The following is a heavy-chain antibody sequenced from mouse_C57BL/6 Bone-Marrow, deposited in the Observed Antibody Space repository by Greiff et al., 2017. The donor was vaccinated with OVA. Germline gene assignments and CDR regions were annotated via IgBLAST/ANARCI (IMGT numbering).Heavy chain of an antibody. CDR3: ARHGDYGSFFDY. V-gene: IGHV5-6*01. Sequence: EVKLVESGGDLVKPGGSLKLSCAASGFTFSSYGMSWVRQTPDKRLEWVATISSGGSYTYYPDSVKGRFTLSRDNAKNTLYLQMSSLKSEDTAMYYCARHGDYGSFFDYWGQGTTLTVSS. CDR2: ISSGGSYT. CDR1: GFTFSSYG. J-gene: IGHJ2*01. D-gene: IGHD1-1*01.